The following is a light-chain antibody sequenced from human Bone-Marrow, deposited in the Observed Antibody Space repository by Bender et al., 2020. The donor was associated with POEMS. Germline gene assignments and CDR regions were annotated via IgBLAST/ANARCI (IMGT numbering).Light chain of an antibody. V-gene: IGLV1-36*01. CDR1: SSNIGNHG. CDR2: YDD. CDR3: SAWDDSMGGWV. Sequence: QSVLTQPPSASGTPGQRVTISCSGSSSNIGNHGVNWYQQLPGEAPKLLIYYDDLLTPGVSDRFSASKSGTSASLVISGLQSEDESLYYCSAWDDSMGGWVFGGGTKLTVL. J-gene: IGLJ3*02.